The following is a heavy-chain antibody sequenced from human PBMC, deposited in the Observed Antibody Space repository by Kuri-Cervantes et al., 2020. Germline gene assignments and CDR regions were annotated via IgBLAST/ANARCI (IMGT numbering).Heavy chain of an antibody. J-gene: IGHJ4*02. CDR3: AKVTYYDFWSGYYEYYFDY. Sequence: GGSLRLSCAVSGFTFSTYAMNWVRQAPGKGLEWVSSISRNSDYIYYADSVRGRFTISRDNSKNTLYLQMNSLRAEDTAVYYCAKVTYYDFWSGYYEYYFDYWGQGTLVTVSS. CDR1: GFTFSTYA. CDR2: ISRNSDYI. V-gene: IGHV3-21*04. D-gene: IGHD3-3*01.